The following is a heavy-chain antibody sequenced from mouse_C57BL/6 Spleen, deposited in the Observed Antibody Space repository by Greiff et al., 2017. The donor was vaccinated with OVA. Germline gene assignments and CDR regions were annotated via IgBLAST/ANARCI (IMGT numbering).Heavy chain of an antibody. J-gene: IGHJ4*01. CDR1: GFTFSSYG. CDR2: ISSGGSYT. V-gene: IGHV5-6*01. CDR3: ARPDPYYYAMDY. Sequence: EVKVVESGGDLVKPGGSLKLSCAASGFTFSSYGMSWVRQTPDKRLEWVATISSGGSYTYYPDSVKGRFTISRDNAKNTLYLQMSSLKSEDTAMYYCARPDPYYYAMDYWGQGTSVTVSA.